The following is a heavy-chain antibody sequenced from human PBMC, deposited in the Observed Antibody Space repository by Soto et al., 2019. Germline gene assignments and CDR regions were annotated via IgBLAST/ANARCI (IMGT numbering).Heavy chain of an antibody. CDR1: GCTFSSYA. Sequence: PGGSLRLPCVASGCTFSSYAMSCVRQAPQKGLEWVSTLTRSATTVYAASVRGRFTISRDNSKNTLYLQMDSLRAEDTAVYYCVREFTPGSPNYDYWGLGTLVTVSS. J-gene: IGHJ4*02. D-gene: IGHD3-10*01. CDR2: LTRSATT. V-gene: IGHV3-23*01. CDR3: VREFTPGSPNYDY.